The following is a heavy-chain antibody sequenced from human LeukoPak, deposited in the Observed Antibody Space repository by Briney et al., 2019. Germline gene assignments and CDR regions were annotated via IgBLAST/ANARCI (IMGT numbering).Heavy chain of an antibody. Sequence: PGGSLRLSCAASGFTFSSYEMNWVRQAPGKGLEWVSYISSSGSAIYYADSVKGRFTISRDNAKNSLYLQMNSLRAEDTAVYYCARIILSVLDWFDPWGQGTLVTVSS. CDR2: ISSSGSAI. D-gene: IGHD2/OR15-2a*01. CDR3: ARIILSVLDWFDP. J-gene: IGHJ5*02. CDR1: GFTFSSYE. V-gene: IGHV3-48*03.